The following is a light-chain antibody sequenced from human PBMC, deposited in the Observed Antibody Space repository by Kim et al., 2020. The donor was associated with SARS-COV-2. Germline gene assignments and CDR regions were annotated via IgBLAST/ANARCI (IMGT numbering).Light chain of an antibody. CDR1: QGVSRR. J-gene: IGKJ2*01. Sequence: DVQMTQSPSSVSASVGDRVTLTCRASQGVSRRVAWYQQKPGNAPKLLIYAANNLQSGVPSRCSGSGYGTDFTLTISSLQPEDFATYYWQQGNNFPYTFGQGTKLEIK. CDR2: AAN. CDR3: QQGNNFPYT. V-gene: IGKV1-12*01.